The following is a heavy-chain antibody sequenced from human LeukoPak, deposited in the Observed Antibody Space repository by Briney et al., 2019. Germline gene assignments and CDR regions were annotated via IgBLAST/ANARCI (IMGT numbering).Heavy chain of an antibody. D-gene: IGHD3-9*01. V-gene: IGHV4-38-2*02. CDR3: ARTYDTQED. CDR1: GYSISSGYY. CDR2: IYHSGST. Sequence: MPSETLSLTCTVSGYSISSGYYWGWIRQPPGEGLEWIGTIYHSGSTNYNPSLKSRVTMSVDTSKNQFSLKLSSVTAADTAVYYCARTYDTQEDWGQGTLVTVSS. J-gene: IGHJ4*02.